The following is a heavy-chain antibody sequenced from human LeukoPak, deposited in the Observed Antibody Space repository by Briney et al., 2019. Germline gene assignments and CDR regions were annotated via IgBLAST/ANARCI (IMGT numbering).Heavy chain of an antibody. CDR2: INPNSGGT. J-gene: IGHJ5*02. CDR1: GYTFTGYY. CDR3: AREPTYKKAVAEPRGWFDP. V-gene: IGHV1-2*06. D-gene: IGHD6-19*01. Sequence: ASVKVSCKASGYTFTGYYMHWVRQAPGQGLEWMGRINPNSGGTNYAQKFQGRVTMTRDTSISTAYMELSRLRSYDTAVYYGAREPTYKKAVAEPRGWFDPWGQGTLVTVSS.